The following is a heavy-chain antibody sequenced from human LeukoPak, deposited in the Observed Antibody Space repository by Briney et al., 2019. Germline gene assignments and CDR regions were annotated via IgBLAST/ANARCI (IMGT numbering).Heavy chain of an antibody. CDR2: ISYDGSNK. Sequence: PGRSLRLSCAASGFTFSSYAMHWVRQAPGKGLEWVAVISYDGSNKYYADSVKGRFTISRDNSKNTLYLQMNSLRAEDTAVYYCARSSSSWYAQSPFDYWGQGTLVTVSS. V-gene: IGHV3-30*04. CDR1: GFTFSSYA. J-gene: IGHJ4*02. D-gene: IGHD6-13*01. CDR3: ARSSSSWYAQSPFDY.